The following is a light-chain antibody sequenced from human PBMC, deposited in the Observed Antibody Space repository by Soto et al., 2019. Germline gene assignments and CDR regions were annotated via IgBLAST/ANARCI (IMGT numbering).Light chain of an antibody. CDR1: QSVSSY. CDR3: QQSSNWPWT. CDR2: DAS. V-gene: IGKV3-11*01. Sequence: EIVLTQSPATLSLSPGERATLSCRASQSVSSYLAWYQQKPGQAPRLLIYDASNRATGIPARFSGSGSVTDFTLTISSLEPEDFAVYYCQQSSNWPWTFGQGTKVEIK. J-gene: IGKJ1*01.